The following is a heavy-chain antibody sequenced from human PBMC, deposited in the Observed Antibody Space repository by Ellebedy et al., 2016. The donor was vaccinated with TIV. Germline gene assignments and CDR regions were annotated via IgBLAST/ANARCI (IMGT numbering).Heavy chain of an antibody. CDR1: GFTFSRFG. CDR3: ATPASAVAGDWFDS. Sequence: PGGSLRLSCEASGFTFSRFGMSWVRQVPNKGLEWVSGISGSGGSTYNADSVKGRFTISRDNSKNTLYLQMNSLRAEDTAVYYCATPASAVAGDWFDSWGQGTLVTVSS. V-gene: IGHV3-23*01. J-gene: IGHJ5*01. D-gene: IGHD6-19*01. CDR2: ISGSGGST.